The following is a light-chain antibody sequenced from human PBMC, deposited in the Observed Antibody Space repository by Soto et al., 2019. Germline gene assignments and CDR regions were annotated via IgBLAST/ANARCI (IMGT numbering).Light chain of an antibody. CDR2: DAS. J-gene: IGKJ1*01. Sequence: DIQLTQSPSTLSASVGDRVTATCRASQRISSWLAWYQQQPGKAPKLLIYDASTLESGVPSRFSGSGSGTEFTLTISSLQPDNFAIYYRQQYNSYPWTFGQGTKVDI. V-gene: IGKV1-5*01. CDR3: QQYNSYPWT. CDR1: QRISSW.